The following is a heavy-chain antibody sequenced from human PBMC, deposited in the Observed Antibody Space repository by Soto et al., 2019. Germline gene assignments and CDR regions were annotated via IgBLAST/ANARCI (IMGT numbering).Heavy chain of an antibody. D-gene: IGHD6-19*01. CDR3: SRFIMVGGWFDPNYYHGMDV. Sequence: ASVKVSCKTSGYTFSNYGINWVRQAPGQGLEWMGWISGYNGNTNYALTVQGRVTMTTDTSTGTVYMELRSLKSDDTAIYYCSRFIMVGGWFDPNYYHGMDVWGQGTTVTVSS. CDR2: ISGYNGNT. V-gene: IGHV1-18*01. J-gene: IGHJ6*02. CDR1: GYTFSNYG.